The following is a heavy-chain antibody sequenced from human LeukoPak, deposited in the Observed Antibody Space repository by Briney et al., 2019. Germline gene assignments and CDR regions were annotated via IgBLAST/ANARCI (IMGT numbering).Heavy chain of an antibody. D-gene: IGHD6-6*01. V-gene: IGHV4-34*01. J-gene: IGHJ6*03. Sequence: SETLSLTCAVYGGSFSGYYWSWIRQPPGKGLEWIGEINHSGSTNYNPSLKSRVTISVDTSKNQFSLKLSSVTAADTAVYYCASQRSSYDYYYYMDVWGKGTTVTVSS. CDR3: ASQRSSYDYYYYMDV. CDR2: INHSGST. CDR1: GGSFSGYY.